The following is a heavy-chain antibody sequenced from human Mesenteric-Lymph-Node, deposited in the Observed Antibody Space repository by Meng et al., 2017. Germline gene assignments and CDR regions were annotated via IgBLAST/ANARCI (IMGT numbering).Heavy chain of an antibody. CDR3: AKVAYASTWYVPHFDY. D-gene: IGHD6-13*01. V-gene: IGHV3-30*18. CDR2: ISYDGSNK. J-gene: IGHJ4*02. CDR1: GFTCSTYG. Sequence: QAQLVESGGGVVQPGRSRRLSCATSGFTCSTYGMHWVRQAPGKGLEWVAVISYDGSNKYYAESVKGRFTISRDNSKNTLHLQMNSLRAEDTAVYYCAKVAYASTWYVPHFDYWGQGTLVTVSS.